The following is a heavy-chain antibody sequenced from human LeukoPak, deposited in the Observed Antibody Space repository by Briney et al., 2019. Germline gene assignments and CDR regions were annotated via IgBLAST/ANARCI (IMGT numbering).Heavy chain of an antibody. D-gene: IGHD6-13*01. Sequence: ASVKVSCKASGYTFTGYYMYWVRQAPGQGLEWMGWINPNSGGTNYAQKFQGRVTMTRDTSISTAYMELSRLRSDDTAVYYCARSGSPGIAAAFFDYWGQGTLVTVSS. CDR2: INPNSGGT. CDR1: GYTFTGYY. J-gene: IGHJ4*02. V-gene: IGHV1-2*02. CDR3: ARSGSPGIAAAFFDY.